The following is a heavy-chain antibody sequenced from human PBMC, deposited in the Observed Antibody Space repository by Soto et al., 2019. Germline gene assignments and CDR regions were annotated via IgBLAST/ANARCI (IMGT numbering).Heavy chain of an antibody. Sequence: GGSLRLSCAASGFTFSSYSMNWVRQAPGKGLEWVSSISSSSSYIYYADSVKGRFTISRDNAKNSLYLQMNSLRAEDTAVYYCARVMDGGYSSGWYEVLYAFDIWGQGTMVTVSS. CDR3: ARVMDGGYSSGWYEVLYAFDI. J-gene: IGHJ3*02. CDR2: ISSSSSYI. V-gene: IGHV3-21*01. CDR1: GFTFSSYS. D-gene: IGHD6-19*01.